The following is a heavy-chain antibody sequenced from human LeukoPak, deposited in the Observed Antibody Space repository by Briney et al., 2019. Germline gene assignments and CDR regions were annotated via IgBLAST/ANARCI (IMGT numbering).Heavy chain of an antibody. J-gene: IGHJ4*02. CDR3: ARVGGGSGYSGRFDY. V-gene: IGHV1-69*13. CDR2: IIPIFGTA. Sequence: SVKVSCKASGGTFSSYAISWVRQAPGQGLEWMGGIIPIFGTANYAQKFQGRVTITADESTSTAYMELSSLRSEDTAVYYCARVGGGSGYSGRFDYWGQGTLVTVSS. CDR1: GGTFSSYA. D-gene: IGHD5-12*01.